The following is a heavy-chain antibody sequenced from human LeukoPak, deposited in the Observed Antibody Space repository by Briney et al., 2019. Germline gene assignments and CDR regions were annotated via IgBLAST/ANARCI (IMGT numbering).Heavy chain of an antibody. CDR1: GGTFTSYA. Sequence: GASVKVSCKASGGTFTSYAISWVRQAPGQGLEWMGGIIPIFGTANYAQKFQGRVTITTDESTSTAYMELSSLRSEDTAVYYCARGKPGGADRGYYYYYYMDVWGKGTTVTVSS. CDR2: IIPIFGTA. J-gene: IGHJ6*03. V-gene: IGHV1-69*05. D-gene: IGHD2-21*01. CDR3: ARGKPGGADRGYYYYYYMDV.